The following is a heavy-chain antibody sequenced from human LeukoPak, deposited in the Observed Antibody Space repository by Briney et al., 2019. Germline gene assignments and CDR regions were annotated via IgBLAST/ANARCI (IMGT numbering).Heavy chain of an antibody. J-gene: IGHJ3*02. D-gene: IGHD5-12*01. Sequence: PSETLSLTCIVSGGSISSGDYYWSRIRQPPGKGLEWIGYIYYSGSTYYNPSLKSRVTISVDTSKNQFSLKLSSVTAADTAVYYCAREGRVATNAFDIWGQGTMVTVSS. CDR3: AREGRVATNAFDI. CDR2: IYYSGST. CDR1: GGSISSGDYY. V-gene: IGHV4-30-4*01.